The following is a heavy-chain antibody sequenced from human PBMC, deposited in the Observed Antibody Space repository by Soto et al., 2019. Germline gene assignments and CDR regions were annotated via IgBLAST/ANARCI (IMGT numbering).Heavy chain of an antibody. CDR3: AKENGYSSSWFEFDY. CDR1: GFTFSSYA. CDR2: ISGSGGCT. V-gene: IGHV3-23*01. J-gene: IGHJ4*02. D-gene: IGHD6-13*01. Sequence: EVQLLESGGGLVQPGGSLRLSCAASGFTFSSYAMSWVRQAPGKGREWVSAISGSGGCTYYADSEKGRFTISRDNSKNTLHLQMTSRSAEDTAVYYGAKENGYSSSWFEFDYWGQGTLVTVSS.